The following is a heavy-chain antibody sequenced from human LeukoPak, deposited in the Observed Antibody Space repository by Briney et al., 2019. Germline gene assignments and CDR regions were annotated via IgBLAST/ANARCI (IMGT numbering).Heavy chain of an antibody. D-gene: IGHD3-10*01. Sequence: SETLSLTCTVSSGSISSYYWSWIRQPPGKGLEWIGYIYYSGSTNYNPSLKSRVTISVDTSKNQFSLKLSSVTAADTAVYYCARVGRSGYYGSGSYDYYYGMDVWGQGTTVTVSS. CDR2: IYYSGST. CDR1: SGSISSYY. J-gene: IGHJ6*02. CDR3: ARVGRSGYYGSGSYDYYYGMDV. V-gene: IGHV4-59*01.